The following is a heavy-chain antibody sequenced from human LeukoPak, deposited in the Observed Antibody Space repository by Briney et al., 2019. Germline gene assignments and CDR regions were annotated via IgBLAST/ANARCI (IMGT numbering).Heavy chain of an antibody. CDR3: ARDAYYGSGSP. V-gene: IGHV1-18*04. D-gene: IGHD3-10*01. J-gene: IGHJ5*02. CDR1: GYTFTGYY. Sequence: ASVKVSCKASGYTFTGYYMHWVRQAPGQGLEWMGWINPNSGNTNYAQKLQGRVTMTTDISTSTAYMELRSLRSDDTAVYYCARDAYYGSGSPWGQGTLVTVSS. CDR2: INPNSGNT.